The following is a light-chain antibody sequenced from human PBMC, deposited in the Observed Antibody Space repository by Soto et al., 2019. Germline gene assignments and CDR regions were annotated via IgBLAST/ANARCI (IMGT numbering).Light chain of an antibody. CDR2: DAS. Sequence: EIVMTRSPATLSVSPGERATLSCRASQSVSSNLAWYQQKVGQAPRVLIYDASTRATGIPGRFSGSGSGTEFTLTISSLQSEDFAVYYCQQYNNWPETFGQGTKVEIK. CDR1: QSVSSN. J-gene: IGKJ1*01. V-gene: IGKV3-15*01. CDR3: QQYNNWPET.